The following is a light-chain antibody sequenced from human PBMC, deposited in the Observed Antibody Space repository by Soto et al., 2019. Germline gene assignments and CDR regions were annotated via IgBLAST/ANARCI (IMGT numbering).Light chain of an antibody. J-gene: IGLJ2*01. V-gene: IGLV1-47*01. Sequence: QSVLTQPPSASGTPGQRVTISCSGSSSNIGSNYVYWYQQLPGTAPKLLIYRNNQRPSGVPARFSGSKSGTSASLAISGLRYEDEADYYCAAWDDSLRGVVFGGGTKLTVL. CDR3: AAWDDSLRGVV. CDR2: RNN. CDR1: SSNIGSNY.